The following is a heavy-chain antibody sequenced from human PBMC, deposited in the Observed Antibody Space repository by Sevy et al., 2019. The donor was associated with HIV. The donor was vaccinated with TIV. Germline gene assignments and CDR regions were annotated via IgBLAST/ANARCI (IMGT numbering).Heavy chain of an antibody. J-gene: IGHJ4*02. D-gene: IGHD5-12*01. CDR2: IVPIFGTV. CDR3: ARLRGVATGLNYFDY. CDR1: GGTFSSYA. V-gene: IGHV1-69*13. Sequence: ASVKVSCKASGGTFSSYATSWVRQAPGQGLEWMGGIVPIFGTVNYTQKFQGRLTIAEDESTSSAYMELSSLRSEVTAVYYCARLRGVATGLNYFDYWGQGTLVTVSS.